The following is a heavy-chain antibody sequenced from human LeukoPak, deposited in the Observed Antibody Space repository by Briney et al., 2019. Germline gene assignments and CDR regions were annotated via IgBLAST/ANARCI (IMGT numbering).Heavy chain of an antibody. V-gene: IGHV3-7*01. CDR2: IKQDGSEK. CDR3: ARSGSSSWYQDWFDP. CDR1: GFTFSSYW. J-gene: IGHJ5*02. D-gene: IGHD6-13*01. Sequence: AGGSLRLSCAASGFTFSSYWMSWVRQAPGKGLEWVANIKQDGSEKYYVDSVKGRFTISRDNSKNTLYLQMNGLRPEDTAVYYCARSGSSSWYQDWFDPWGQGTLVTVSS.